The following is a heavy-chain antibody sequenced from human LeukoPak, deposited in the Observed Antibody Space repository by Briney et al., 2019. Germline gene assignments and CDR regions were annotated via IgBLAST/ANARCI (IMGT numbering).Heavy chain of an antibody. CDR2: INSDGSST. CDR3: AREGYSYVSFDH. CDR1: GFTFSSYW. V-gene: IGHV3-74*01. J-gene: IGHJ4*02. D-gene: IGHD5-18*01. Sequence: GGSLRLSCAASGFTFSSYWMHWVRQAPGKGLVWVSRINSDGSSTNYADSVKGRFTISRDNAKNTLYLQMNSLRAEDTAVYYCAREGYSYVSFDHWGQGTLVTVSS.